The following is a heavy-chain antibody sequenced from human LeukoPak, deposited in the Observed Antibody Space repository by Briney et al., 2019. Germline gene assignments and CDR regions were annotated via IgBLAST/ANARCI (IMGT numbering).Heavy chain of an antibody. CDR2: INPDGSST. Sequence: PGGSLRLSCAASGFIFSSYWIHWVRQAPGKGLVWVSRINPDGSSTTYADSVRGRFTISRDNAKNRLYLQMNSLRAEDTAVYYCASEDIVVVPAACDYWGQGTLVTVSS. V-gene: IGHV3-74*01. CDR1: GFIFSSYW. D-gene: IGHD2-2*01. CDR3: ASEDIVVVPAACDY. J-gene: IGHJ4*02.